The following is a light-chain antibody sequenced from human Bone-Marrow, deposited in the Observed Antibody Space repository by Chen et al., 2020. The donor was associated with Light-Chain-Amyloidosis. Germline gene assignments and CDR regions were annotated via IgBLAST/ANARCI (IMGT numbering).Light chain of an antibody. Sequence: SYVLTQPSSVSVAPGQTATIACGGNNIGSTSVHWYQQTPGQAPLLVVYDDSDRPSGIPERLSASNSGNTATLTSGRVEAGDEADYYCQVWDRSSDRPVFGGGTKLTVL. CDR2: DDS. V-gene: IGLV3-21*02. CDR1: NIGSTS. J-gene: IGLJ3*02. CDR3: QVWDRSSDRPV.